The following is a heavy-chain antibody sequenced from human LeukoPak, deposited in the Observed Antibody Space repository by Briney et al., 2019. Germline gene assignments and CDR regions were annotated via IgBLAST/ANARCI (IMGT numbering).Heavy chain of an antibody. CDR1: GGSFSGYY. J-gene: IGHJ4*02. Sequence: SETLSLTCAVYGGSFSGYYWSWIRQPPGKGLEWIGEINHSGSTNYNPSLKSQVTISVDTSKNQFSLKLSSVTAADTAVYYCARGYSNWDYWGQGTLVTVSS. CDR2: INHSGST. D-gene: IGHD4-11*01. CDR3: ARGYSNWDY. V-gene: IGHV4-34*01.